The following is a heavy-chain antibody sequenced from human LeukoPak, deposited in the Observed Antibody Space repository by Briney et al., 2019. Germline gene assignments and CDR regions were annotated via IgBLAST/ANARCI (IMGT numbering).Heavy chain of an antibody. Sequence: ASVTVSCKTSGYTFTNYYVHWVRQAPGQGLEWMGYIIPDSGGADYDQRFQGRFTMTRDKSISTAYMELSRLRSDDTAVYYCARGPYYYDSSGYLYYWGQGTLVTVSS. D-gene: IGHD3-22*01. J-gene: IGHJ4*02. V-gene: IGHV1-2*02. CDR1: GYTFTNYY. CDR2: IIPDSGGA. CDR3: ARGPYYYDSSGYLYY.